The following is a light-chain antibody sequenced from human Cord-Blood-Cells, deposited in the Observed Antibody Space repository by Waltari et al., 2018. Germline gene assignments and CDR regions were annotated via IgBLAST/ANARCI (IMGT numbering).Light chain of an antibody. V-gene: IGKV4-1*01. CDR1: PSVLYSSNNKNY. J-gene: IGKJ2*01. CDR2: WAS. CDR3: QQYYSTPYT. Sequence: DIVMTQSPDSLAVSPGERATINCKSSPSVLYSSNNKNYLAWYQQNPGQPPKLLIYWASTRESRVPDRFSGSGSGTDFTLTISSLQAEDVAVYYCQQYYSTPYTFGQGTKLEIK.